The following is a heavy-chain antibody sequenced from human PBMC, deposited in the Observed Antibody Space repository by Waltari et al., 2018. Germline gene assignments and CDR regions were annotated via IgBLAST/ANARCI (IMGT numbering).Heavy chain of an antibody. V-gene: IGHV3-7*04. D-gene: IGHD6-19*01. Sequence: VQLVESGGGLVQPGGSLRLSGAAYGFAFSSYWLSWVRQAPGKGLEWLAKIKQDGSVTYYVDSVKGRFTMSRDNAENSLFLQMDSLGAEDTAVYFCARGRYAGGWYPDYFDYWGQGTLVTVSP. CDR3: ARGRYAGGWYPDYFDY. J-gene: IGHJ4*02. CDR1: GFAFSSYW. CDR2: IKQDGSVT.